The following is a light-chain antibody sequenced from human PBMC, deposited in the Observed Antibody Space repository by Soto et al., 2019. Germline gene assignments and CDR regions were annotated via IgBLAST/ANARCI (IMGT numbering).Light chain of an antibody. CDR1: QSVSSN. CDR2: GAS. CDR3: QQYDNWPPLT. Sequence: EIVMTQSPATLSVSPGERATLSCRASQSVSSNLAWYQQKPGQAPRLLIYGASTRATGISARFSGSGSGTDFTLTISSLQSEDFAVYYCQQYDNWPPLTFGGGTKVEIK. V-gene: IGKV3-15*01. J-gene: IGKJ4*01.